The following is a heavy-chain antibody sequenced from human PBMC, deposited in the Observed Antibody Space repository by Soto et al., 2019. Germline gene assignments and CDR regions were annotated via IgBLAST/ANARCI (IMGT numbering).Heavy chain of an antibody. CDR2: IYPGDSDT. Sequence: PGESLKISCKGSGYSFTSYWIGWVRQMPGKGLEWMGIIYPGDSDTRYSPSFQGKVTISADKSITTAYLQWSSLKASDTAMYYCARPGLRADKKDYYYGGDGWGRGNRGTVSS. CDR1: GYSFTSYW. CDR3: ARPGLRADKKDYYYGGDG. V-gene: IGHV5-51*01. J-gene: IGHJ6*02.